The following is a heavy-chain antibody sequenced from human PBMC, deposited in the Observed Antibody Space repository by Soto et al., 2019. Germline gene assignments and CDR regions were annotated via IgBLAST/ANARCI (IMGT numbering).Heavy chain of an antibody. CDR2: INSDGSST. Sequence: GRSLRLSCAASGFTFSSYWMHWVRHAPGKWLVWVSRINSDGSSTSYADSVKGRFTISRDNAKNTLYLQMNSLRAEDTAVYYCASGYGDYVDYWGQGTLVTVSS. D-gene: IGHD4-17*01. CDR1: GFTFSSYW. CDR3: ASGYGDYVDY. V-gene: IGHV3-74*01. J-gene: IGHJ4*02.